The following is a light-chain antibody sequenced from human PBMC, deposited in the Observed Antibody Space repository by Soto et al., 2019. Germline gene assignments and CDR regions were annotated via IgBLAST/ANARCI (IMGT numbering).Light chain of an antibody. CDR2: DDS. CDR1: NIGSKS. Sequence: SSELTQPPSVSVAPGQTARITCGGNNIGSKSVHWYQQKPGQAPVLVVYDDSDRPSGSPGRFSGSNSGNTATLTISRVEAGDEADYYCQVWDSSSDHAVFGGGTQLTVL. V-gene: IGLV3-21*02. J-gene: IGLJ7*01. CDR3: QVWDSSSDHAV.